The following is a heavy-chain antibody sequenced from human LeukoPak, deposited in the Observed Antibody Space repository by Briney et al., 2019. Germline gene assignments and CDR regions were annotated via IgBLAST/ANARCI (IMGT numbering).Heavy chain of an antibody. CDR2: IYYSGST. Sequence: PSATLSLTCTVSGGSISSGDYYWSWIRQPPGKGLEWIGYIYYSGSTYYNPSLKSRVTISVDTSKNQFSLKLSSVTSADTAVYYCARGTIFGVVIMGYYFDYWGQGTLVTVSS. J-gene: IGHJ4*02. V-gene: IGHV4-30-4*01. CDR1: GGSISSGDYY. CDR3: ARGTIFGVVIMGYYFDY. D-gene: IGHD3-3*01.